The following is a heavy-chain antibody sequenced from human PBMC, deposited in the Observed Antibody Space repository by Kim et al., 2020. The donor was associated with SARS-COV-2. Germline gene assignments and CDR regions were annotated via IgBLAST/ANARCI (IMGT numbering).Heavy chain of an antibody. CDR1: GGSISSYY. Sequence: SETLSLTCTVSGGSISSYYWSWIRQPPGKGLEWIGYIYYSGSTNYNPSLKSRVTISVDTSKNQFSLKLSSVTAADTAVYYCARDKGRRFFDYWGQGTLVTVSS. J-gene: IGHJ4*02. V-gene: IGHV4-59*01. D-gene: IGHD3-3*01. CDR3: ARDKGRRFFDY. CDR2: IYYSGST.